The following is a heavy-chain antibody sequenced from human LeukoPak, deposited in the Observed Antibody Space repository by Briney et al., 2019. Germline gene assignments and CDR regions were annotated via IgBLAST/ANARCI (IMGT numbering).Heavy chain of an antibody. Sequence: ASVKVSCKASGYTFTDYYMHWVRQAPGQGLEWMGRINPNSGGTNYAQKFQGRVTMTRDTSITTACMELSRLRSDDTAVYYCARGPGYSSDWTYWGQGTLVTVSS. CDR1: GYTFTDYY. D-gene: IGHD6-19*01. V-gene: IGHV1-2*06. CDR2: INPNSGGT. CDR3: ARGPGYSSDWTY. J-gene: IGHJ4*02.